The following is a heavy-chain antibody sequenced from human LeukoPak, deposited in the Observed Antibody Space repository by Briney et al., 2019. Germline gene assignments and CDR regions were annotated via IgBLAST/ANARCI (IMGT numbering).Heavy chain of an antibody. CDR1: GFTFSNYA. CDR2: INSNGGST. D-gene: IGHD3-22*01. J-gene: IGHJ3*02. V-gene: IGHV3-64*04. Sequence: GGSLRLSCSASGFTFSNYAMHWVRQAPGKGLEYVSAINSNGGSTYYADSVKGRLTISRDNSKNTLYLQMNSLRAEDTAVYYCAKDYYDSSGYYHYDAFDIWGQGTMVTVSS. CDR3: AKDYYDSSGYYHYDAFDI.